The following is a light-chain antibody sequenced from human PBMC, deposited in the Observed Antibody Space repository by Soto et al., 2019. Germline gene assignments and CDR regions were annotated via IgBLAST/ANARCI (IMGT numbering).Light chain of an antibody. Sequence: EIVMTQSPATLAVSPGERATLSCRASQSVSSNLAWYQQKPGQAPSLLIYGASTRATGIPARFSGSGSGTEFTLTISSLQSEHFAVYYCQQYNNWPGTFGPGTKGDIK. V-gene: IGKV3-15*01. CDR3: QQYNNWPGT. CDR1: QSVSSN. J-gene: IGKJ3*01. CDR2: GAS.